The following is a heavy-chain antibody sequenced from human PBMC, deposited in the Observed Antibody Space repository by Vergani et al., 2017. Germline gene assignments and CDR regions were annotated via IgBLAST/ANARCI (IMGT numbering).Heavy chain of an antibody. D-gene: IGHD3-22*01. CDR1: GFTFSSYS. CDR2: ISSSSSYI. V-gene: IGHV3-21*01. CDR3: ARVFFGTRDSSGYYDY. J-gene: IGHJ4*02. Sequence: EVQLVESGGGLVKPGGSLRLSCAASGFTFSSYSMNWVRQAPRKGLEWVSSISSSSSYIYYADSVKGRFTISRDNAKNSLYLQMNSLRAEDTAVYYCARVFFGTRDSSGYYDYWGQGTLVTVSS.